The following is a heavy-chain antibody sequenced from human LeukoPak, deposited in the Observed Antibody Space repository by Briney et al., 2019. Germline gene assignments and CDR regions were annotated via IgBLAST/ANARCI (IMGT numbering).Heavy chain of an antibody. D-gene: IGHD5-18*01. V-gene: IGHV4-59*11. J-gene: IGHJ6*03. Sequence: SETLSLTCTVSGGSISSHYWSWIRQPPGKGLEWIGYIYYSGSTNYTPSLKSRVTISVDTSKNQFSLKLSSVTAADTAVYYCARENTAMVQYYYYYYMDVWGKGTTVTVSS. CDR2: IYYSGST. CDR1: GGSISSHY. CDR3: ARENTAMVQYYYYYYMDV.